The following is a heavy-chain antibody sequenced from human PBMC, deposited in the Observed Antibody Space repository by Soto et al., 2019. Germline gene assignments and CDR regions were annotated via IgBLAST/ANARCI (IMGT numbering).Heavy chain of an antibody. V-gene: IGHV5-51*01. CDR1: GYSFTSYW. Sequence: GQSRTLACKGSGYSFTSYWIGWVRQMPGKGREWMGIIYPGDSDTRYSPSFQGQVTISADKAISTAYLQSSSRKASDTAIYYYARTLDHYYYYGMHLWGQGNTVAVYS. CDR2: IYPGDSDT. CDR3: ARTLDHYYYYGMHL. J-gene: IGHJ6*02. D-gene: IGHD1-1*01.